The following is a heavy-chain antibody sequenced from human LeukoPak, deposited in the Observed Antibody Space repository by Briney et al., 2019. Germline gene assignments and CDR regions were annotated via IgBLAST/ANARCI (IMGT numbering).Heavy chain of an antibody. V-gene: IGHV5-51*01. J-gene: IGHJ4*02. D-gene: IGHD5-12*01. CDR3: ARPVATLTDPFDY. CDR2: IYPGDSDT. Sequence: GESLKISCKGSGYSFTSYWIGWVRQMPGKGLEWMGIIYPGDSDTRYSPSFQGQVTISADKSISTAYLQWSSLKASDIAMYYCARPVATLTDPFDYWGQGTLVTVSS. CDR1: GYSFTSYW.